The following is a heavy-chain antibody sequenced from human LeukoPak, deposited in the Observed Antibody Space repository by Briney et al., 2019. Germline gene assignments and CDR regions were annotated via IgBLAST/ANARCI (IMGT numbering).Heavy chain of an antibody. V-gene: IGHV3-53*01. J-gene: IGHJ4*02. CDR1: GFTVSSHY. CDR2: IYSGGIT. CDR3: ARSGNPYSSAYSWGYFDY. D-gene: IGHD6-19*01. Sequence: GGSLRLSCAASGFTVSSHYMSWVRQAPGKGLEWVSVIYSGGITYYADSVKGRFTISRDNSKNTLYLQMNSLRAEDTAVYYCARSGNPYSSAYSWGYFDYWGQGTLVTVSS.